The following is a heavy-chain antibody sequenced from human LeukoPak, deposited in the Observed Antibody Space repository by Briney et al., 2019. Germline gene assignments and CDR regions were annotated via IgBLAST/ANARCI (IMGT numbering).Heavy chain of an antibody. Sequence: SQTLSLTCTVSGGSISSGDYYWSWIRQPPGKGLEWIGYIYYSGSTYYNPSLKSRVTISVDTSKNQFSLKLSSVTAADTAVYYCARGPSTIFGVVIPAFDIWGQGTMVTVSS. CDR1: GGSISSGDYY. D-gene: IGHD3-3*01. V-gene: IGHV4-30-4*08. CDR2: IYYSGST. J-gene: IGHJ3*02. CDR3: ARGPSTIFGVVIPAFDI.